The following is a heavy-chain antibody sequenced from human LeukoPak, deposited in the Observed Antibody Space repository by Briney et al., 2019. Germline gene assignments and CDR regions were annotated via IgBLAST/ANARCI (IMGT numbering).Heavy chain of an antibody. J-gene: IGHJ4*02. CDR1: GYSISSGYY. Sequence: SETLSLTCAVSGYSISSGYYWGWIRQPPGKGLEWIGTIYQSGSTYYNPSLKSRVTISVDTSENQLSLKLTPVTAADTAVYYCARTGTGNYFDYWGQGTLVTVSS. CDR3: ARTGTGNYFDY. D-gene: IGHD1-14*01. V-gene: IGHV4-38-2*01. CDR2: IYQSGST.